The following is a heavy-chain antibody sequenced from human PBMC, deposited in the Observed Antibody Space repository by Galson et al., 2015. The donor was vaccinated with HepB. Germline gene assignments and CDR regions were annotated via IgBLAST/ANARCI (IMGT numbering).Heavy chain of an antibody. CDR2: IGTAGDT. J-gene: IGHJ6*02. Sequence: SLRLSCAASGFTFSSYDMHWVRQATGKGLEWVSAIGTAGDTYYPGSVKGRFTISRENAKNSLYLQMNSLRAGDTAVYYCARGGGWSGYNYYYGMDVWGQGTTVTVSS. CDR3: ARGGGWSGYNYYYGMDV. D-gene: IGHD3-3*01. CDR1: GFTFSSYD. V-gene: IGHV3-13*01.